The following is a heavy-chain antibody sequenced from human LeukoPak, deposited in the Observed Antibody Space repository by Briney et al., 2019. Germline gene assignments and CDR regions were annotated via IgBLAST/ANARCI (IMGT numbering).Heavy chain of an antibody. Sequence: GGSLRLSCAASGFTFSSYSMKWLRQAPGKGLEWVSSISSSSSYIYYADSVKGRFTISRDNAKNSLYLQMNSLRAEDTAVYYCARDQRLGAFDIWGQGTMVTVSS. J-gene: IGHJ3*02. CDR2: ISSSSSYI. CDR1: GFTFSSYS. V-gene: IGHV3-21*01. CDR3: ARDQRLGAFDI. D-gene: IGHD3-16*01.